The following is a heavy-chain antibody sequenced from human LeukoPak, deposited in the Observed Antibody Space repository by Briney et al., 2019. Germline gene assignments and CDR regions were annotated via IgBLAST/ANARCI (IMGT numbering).Heavy chain of an antibody. Sequence: NPSQTPSLTCTVSGGSISSGSYYWSWIRQPAGKGLEWIGRIYTSGSTNYNPSLKSRVTISVDTSKYQFSLKLSSVTAADTAVYYCARDQGSTSAIDYWGQGTLVTVSS. D-gene: IGHD2-2*01. V-gene: IGHV4-61*02. J-gene: IGHJ4*02. CDR2: IYTSGST. CDR3: ARDQGSTSAIDY. CDR1: GGSISSGSYY.